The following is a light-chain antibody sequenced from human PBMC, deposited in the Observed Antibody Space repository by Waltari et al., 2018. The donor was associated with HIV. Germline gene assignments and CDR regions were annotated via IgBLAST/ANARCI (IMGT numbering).Light chain of an antibody. CDR1: NIGKKN. CDR2: DDS. J-gene: IGLJ2*01. Sequence: SYVLTQPPSVSVAPGQTATITCGGNNIGKKNVQWYQQKPGQAPVLVVYDDSDRPSGIPERFSGSNSGNTATLTISRVEVGDEADYYCQVWDGSSDHPKVVLGGGTKLTVL. CDR3: QVWDGSSDHPKVV. V-gene: IGLV3-21*02.